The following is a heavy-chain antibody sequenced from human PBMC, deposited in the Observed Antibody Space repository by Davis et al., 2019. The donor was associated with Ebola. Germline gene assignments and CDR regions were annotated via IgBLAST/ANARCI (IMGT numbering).Heavy chain of an antibody. CDR3: ARDHSSSWYRVDY. J-gene: IGHJ4*02. D-gene: IGHD6-13*01. V-gene: IGHV3-21*01. Sequence: PGGSLRLSCAASGFTFSSYSMNWVRQAPGKGLEWVSCISSTSSYISYADSVNGRFTISRDNAKNSLYLQMNSLRAEDTAVYYCARDHSSSWYRVDYWGQGTLVTVSS. CDR1: GFTFSSYS. CDR2: ISSTSSYI.